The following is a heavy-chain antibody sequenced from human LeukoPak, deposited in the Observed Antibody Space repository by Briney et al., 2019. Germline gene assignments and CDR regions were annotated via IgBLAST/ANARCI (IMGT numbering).Heavy chain of an antibody. Sequence: ASVKVSCKASGYTFTGYYMHWVRQAPGQGLEWMGWINPNSGGTNYAQKFQGGVTMTRDTSISTAYMELSRLRSDDTAVYYCARNPVRGVIIGGYWGQGTLVTVSS. J-gene: IGHJ4*02. CDR2: INPNSGGT. CDR1: GYTFTGYY. V-gene: IGHV1-2*02. D-gene: IGHD3-10*01. CDR3: ARNPVRGVIIGGY.